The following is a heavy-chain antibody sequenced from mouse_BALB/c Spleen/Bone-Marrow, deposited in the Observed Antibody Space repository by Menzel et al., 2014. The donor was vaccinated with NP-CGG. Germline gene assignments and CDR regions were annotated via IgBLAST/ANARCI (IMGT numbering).Heavy chain of an antibody. D-gene: IGHD1-1*01. CDR2: IYPGNVNT. CDR3: ARSPGSSPAWFAY. CDR1: GYTFTSYY. V-gene: IGHV1S56*01. J-gene: IGHJ3*01. Sequence: QVQLQQSGPELVKPGASVRVSCKASGYTFTSYYIHWVKQRPGRGLEWIGWIYPGNVNTKYNEKFKGKATLTADKSSGTAYMQLSSLPSEDSAVYFCARSPGSSPAWFAYWGQGTLVTVSA.